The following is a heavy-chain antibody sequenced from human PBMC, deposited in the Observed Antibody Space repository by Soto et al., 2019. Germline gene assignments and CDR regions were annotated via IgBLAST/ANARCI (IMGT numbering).Heavy chain of an antibody. CDR3: AREEVVAAATLYYGMDV. V-gene: IGHV3-21*01. D-gene: IGHD2-15*01. J-gene: IGHJ6*02. Sequence: PGGSLRLSCAASGFTFSSYSMNWVRQAPGKGLEWVSSISSSSSYIYYADSVKGRFTISRDNAKNSLYLQMNSLRAEDTAVYYCAREEVVAAATLYYGMDVWGQGTTVTVSS. CDR2: ISSSSSYI. CDR1: GFTFSSYS.